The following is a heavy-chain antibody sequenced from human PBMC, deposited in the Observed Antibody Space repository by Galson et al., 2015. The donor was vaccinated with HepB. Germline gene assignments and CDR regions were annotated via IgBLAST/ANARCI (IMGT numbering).Heavy chain of an antibody. D-gene: IGHD2-2*01. CDR1: GYSFTSYW. V-gene: IGHV5-51*01. Sequence: QSGAEVKKPGESLKISCKGSGYSFTSYWIGWVRQMPGKGLEWMGIIYPGDSDTRYSPSFQGQVTISADKSISTAYLQWSSLKASDTAMYYCARHPLVVVPAAMPDGMDVWGQGTTVTVSS. CDR2: IYPGDSDT. CDR3: ARHPLVVVPAAMPDGMDV. J-gene: IGHJ6*02.